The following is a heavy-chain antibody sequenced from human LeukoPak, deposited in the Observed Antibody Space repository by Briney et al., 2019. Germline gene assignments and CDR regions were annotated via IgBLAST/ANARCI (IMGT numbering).Heavy chain of an antibody. CDR1: GGSISSYY. J-gene: IGHJ3*02. Sequence: SETLSLTCTVSGGSISSYYWSWIRQPPGKGLEWIGYIYYSGTTNYNPSLKSRVTISVDTSKNQFSLKLSSVTAADTAVYYCAREYSTSSTAFDIWGQGTMVSVSS. CDR3: AREYSTSSTAFDI. V-gene: IGHV4-59*01. D-gene: IGHD6-6*01. CDR2: IYYSGTT.